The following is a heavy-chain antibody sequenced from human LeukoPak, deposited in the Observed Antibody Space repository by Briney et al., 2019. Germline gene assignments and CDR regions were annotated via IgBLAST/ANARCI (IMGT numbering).Heavy chain of an antibody. D-gene: IGHD2-15*01. J-gene: IGHJ4*02. CDR3: AKGGASSGGYDC. V-gene: IGHV3-23*01. Sequence: GGSLRLSCAASGYTFSSYAMTWVRQAPGKGLEWVSGISASGGTYYADSVKGRFTLSRDNSKNTLHLQMNSLRAEDTAIYHCAKGGASSGGYDCWGQGTLVTVSS. CDR1: GYTFSSYA. CDR2: ISASGGT.